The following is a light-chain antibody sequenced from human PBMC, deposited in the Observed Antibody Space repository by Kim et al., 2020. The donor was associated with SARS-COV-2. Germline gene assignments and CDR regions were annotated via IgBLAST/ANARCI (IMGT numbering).Light chain of an antibody. J-gene: IGLJ2*01. CDR1: KLGDRY. CDR2: QDT. CDR3: QAWDSSTSVV. Sequence: PGQTASINCSGDKLGDRYACWYQQTPGQSPVLVIYQDTRRPSGSPEGFSGSNSGNTATLTISGNQAMDEADYFCQAWDSSTSVVFGGGTQLTVL. V-gene: IGLV3-1*01.